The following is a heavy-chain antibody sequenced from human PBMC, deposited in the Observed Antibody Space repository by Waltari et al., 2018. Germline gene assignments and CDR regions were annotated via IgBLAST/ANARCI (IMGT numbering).Heavy chain of an antibody. J-gene: IGHJ4*02. CDR1: GGPITSSNYY. Sequence: QLHLQESGPGLVKPSETLSLTCTVSGGPITSSNYYWGWIRQSPGMGLEWIGITHYSGSTHYSPSLKSRVTISVDTSRNQFSLKLSSVTAADTAIYYCARESGRDYYLDSWGQGTLVTVSS. CDR2: THYSGST. CDR3: ARESGRDYYLDS. V-gene: IGHV4-39*07. D-gene: IGHD3-10*01.